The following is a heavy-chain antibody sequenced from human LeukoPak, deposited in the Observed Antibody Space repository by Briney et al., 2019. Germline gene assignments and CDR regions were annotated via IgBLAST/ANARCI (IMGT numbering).Heavy chain of an antibody. J-gene: IGHJ6*03. CDR3: RWWFGEQNMDV. V-gene: IGHV3-7*03. Sequence: PGGSLRLSCAASGFTFSSYWMSWVRQAPGKGLEWVANIKRDGSEKYYVDSVKGRFTISRDNAKNSLYLQMNSLRAEDTAVYYCRWWFGEQNMDVWGKGTTVTISS. CDR2: IKRDGSEK. CDR1: GFTFSSYW. D-gene: IGHD3-10*01.